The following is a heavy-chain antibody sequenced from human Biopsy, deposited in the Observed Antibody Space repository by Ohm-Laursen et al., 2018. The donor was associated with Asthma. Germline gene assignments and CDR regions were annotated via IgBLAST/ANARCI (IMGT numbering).Heavy chain of an antibody. D-gene: IGHD1-26*01. CDR2: STDTSLYI. CDR1: PFTFSHYN. CDR3: EKDVFPGWELRRGPDY. V-gene: IGHV3-21*01. Sequence: SLRLSCSASPFTFSHYNMNWVRQAPGKGLQWVSSSTDTSLYIKYADSVKGRFTISIHNAKNSLYLQMNSLRAEDTAVYYCEKDVFPGWELRRGPDYWGQGTLVTVSS. J-gene: IGHJ4*02.